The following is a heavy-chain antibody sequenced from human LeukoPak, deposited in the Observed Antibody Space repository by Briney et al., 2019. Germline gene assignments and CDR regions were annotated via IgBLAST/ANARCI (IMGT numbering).Heavy chain of an antibody. Sequence: GGSLRLSCAASGFTFSSYEMNWVRQAPGKGLEWVSYISSSGSTICYADSVKGRFTISRDNAKNSLYLQMNSLRAEDTAVYYCAREAPDPTYYFDYWGQGTLVTVSS. CDR2: ISSSGSTI. J-gene: IGHJ4*02. CDR1: GFTFSSYE. V-gene: IGHV3-48*03. CDR3: AREAPDPTYYFDY.